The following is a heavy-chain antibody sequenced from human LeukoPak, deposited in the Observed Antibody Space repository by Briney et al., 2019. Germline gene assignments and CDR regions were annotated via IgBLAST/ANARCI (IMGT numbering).Heavy chain of an antibody. CDR1: GFTLSNAW. CDR2: IKSKADGGTT. V-gene: IGHV3-15*01. Sequence: GGSLRLSCAASGFTLSNAWMSWVRQAPGKGLEWVGCIKSKADGGTTDHAALVKGRFIVSRDDSKNTLYLQLHRLEIEDTVVYYCTTEIRWDRPSLDYWGQGTLVTVSS. D-gene: IGHD1-26*01. CDR3: TTEIRWDRPSLDY. J-gene: IGHJ4*02.